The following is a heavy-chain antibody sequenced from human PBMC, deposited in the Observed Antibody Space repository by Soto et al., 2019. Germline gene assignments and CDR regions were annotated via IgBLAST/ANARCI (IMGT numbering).Heavy chain of an antibody. CDR3: GRGPWDMKGMDV. D-gene: IGHD1-26*01. CDR2: MNPNSGNT. Sequence: QVQLVQSGAEVKKPGASVKVSCKASGYTFTSYDINWVRQATGQGLEWMGWMNPNSGNTGYAQKFQGRVTMXRXXSISTAYMELSSLRSEDTAGYYCGRGPWDMKGMDVWGQGTTVTVSS. J-gene: IGHJ6*02. V-gene: IGHV1-8*01. CDR1: GYTFTSYD.